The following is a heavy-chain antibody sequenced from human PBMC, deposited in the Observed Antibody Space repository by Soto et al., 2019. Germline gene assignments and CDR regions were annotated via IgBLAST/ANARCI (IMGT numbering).Heavy chain of an antibody. V-gene: IGHV4-39*01. D-gene: IGHD3-10*01. CDR2: IYYSGST. CDR1: GGSISSSSYY. CDR3: ARQWFGELDFDY. Sequence: SETLSLTCTVSGGSISSSSYYWGWIRQPPRKGLERIGIIYYSGSTYYNPSLKSRVTISLDTSKNQFSLKLSSVTAADTAVYYCARQWFGELDFDYWGQGTLVTVSS. J-gene: IGHJ4*02.